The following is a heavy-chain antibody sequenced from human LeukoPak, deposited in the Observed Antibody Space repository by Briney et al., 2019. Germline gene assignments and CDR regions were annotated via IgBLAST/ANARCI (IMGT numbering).Heavy chain of an antibody. D-gene: IGHD4-17*01. Sequence: SETLSLTCAVYGGSFSGYYWSWIRQPPGKGLEWIGEINHSGSTNYNPSLKSRVTISVDTSKNQFSLKLSSVTAADTAVHYCARDTSDDYGDYGDAFDIWGQGTMVTVSS. CDR3: ARDTSDDYGDYGDAFDI. CDR1: GGSFSGYY. V-gene: IGHV4-34*01. CDR2: INHSGST. J-gene: IGHJ3*02.